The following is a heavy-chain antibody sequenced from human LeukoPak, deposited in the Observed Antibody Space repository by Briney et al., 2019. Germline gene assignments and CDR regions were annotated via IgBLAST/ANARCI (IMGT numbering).Heavy chain of an antibody. V-gene: IGHV3-21*04. Sequence: PGGSLRLSCAASGFTFSSYGMSWVRQAPGKGLEWVSFISTSSSYIHYADSVKGRFTISRDNAKNSLYLQMNRLRAEDTALYYCATNGGGDSGYGNFDYWGQGTLVTVSS. CDR3: ATNGGGDSGYGNFDY. CDR1: GFTFSSYG. D-gene: IGHD5-12*01. CDR2: ISTSSSYI. J-gene: IGHJ4*02.